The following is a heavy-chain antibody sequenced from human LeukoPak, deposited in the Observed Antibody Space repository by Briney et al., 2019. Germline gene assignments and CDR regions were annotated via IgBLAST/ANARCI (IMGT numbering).Heavy chain of an antibody. J-gene: IGHJ6*04. Sequence: ASVKVSCKASGYTFTSYDINWVRQATGQGLEWVGWINPNSGNTGYAQKFQDRVTMTRNTSISTAYMELSSLRSEDTAVYYCARGILWFGDDVWGKGTTVTISS. V-gene: IGHV1-8*01. CDR3: ARGILWFGDDV. D-gene: IGHD3-10*01. CDR2: INPNSGNT. CDR1: GYTFTSYD.